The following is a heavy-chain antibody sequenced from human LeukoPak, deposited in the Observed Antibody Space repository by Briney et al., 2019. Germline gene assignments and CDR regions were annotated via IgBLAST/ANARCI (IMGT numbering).Heavy chain of an antibody. CDR2: INHSGST. Sequence: TTSETLSLTCAVYGGSFSGYYWSWIRQPPGKGLEWIGEINHSGSTNYNPSLKSRVTISVDTSKNQFSLKLSSVTAADTAVYYCARSPYDYVWGSYRSHIDYWGQGTLVTVSS. V-gene: IGHV4-34*01. CDR1: GGSFSGYY. CDR3: ARSPYDYVWGSYRSHIDY. D-gene: IGHD3-16*02. J-gene: IGHJ4*02.